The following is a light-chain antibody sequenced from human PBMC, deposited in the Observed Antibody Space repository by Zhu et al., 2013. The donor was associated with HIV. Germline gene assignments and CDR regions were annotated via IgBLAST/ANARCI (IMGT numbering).Light chain of an antibody. CDR2: RTS. Sequence: DIVLTQSPGTLSLSPGERATLSCGASQSVGSTFLAWYQQKLGQAPRLLIYRTSSRATGVSDRFTGSGSGTDFTLTISRLEPEDFAVYYCQQYGRSPLTFGGGTTVEIK. J-gene: IGKJ4*01. CDR3: QQYGRSPLT. CDR1: QSVGSTF. V-gene: IGKV3-20*01.